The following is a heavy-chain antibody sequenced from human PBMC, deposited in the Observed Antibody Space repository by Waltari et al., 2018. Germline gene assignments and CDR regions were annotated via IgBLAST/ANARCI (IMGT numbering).Heavy chain of an antibody. D-gene: IGHD3-10*01. V-gene: IGHV3-74*01. CDR1: GFRFSNYW. CDR3: ARLAPRTYRSPVPGRHYYYGMDV. Sequence: EEQLLESGGGLVQTGDSLRLSCTGSGFRFSNYWMNWVRQAPGKGLVWVARISDDETSISYADSVKGRFTISRDNAKNTVYLQMKRLRVEDTAVYYCARLAPRTYRSPVPGRHYYYGMDVWGQGTTVTVSS. J-gene: IGHJ6*02. CDR2: ISDDETSI.